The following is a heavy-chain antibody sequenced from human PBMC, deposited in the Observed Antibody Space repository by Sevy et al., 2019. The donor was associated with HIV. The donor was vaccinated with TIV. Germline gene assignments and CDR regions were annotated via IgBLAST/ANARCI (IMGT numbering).Heavy chain of an antibody. Sequence: GESLKISCQGSGYSFTSHWIGWVRHMPGKGLEWMGIIFPDDSDTRYSPSFQGQVTFSADKSINTAYLQWSSLKASDTAMYYCATSRSGYFDSSGYYIYWVQGTLVTVSS. V-gene: IGHV5-51*01. CDR1: GYSFTSHW. D-gene: IGHD3-22*01. CDR2: IFPDDSDT. J-gene: IGHJ4*02. CDR3: ATSRSGYFDSSGYYIY.